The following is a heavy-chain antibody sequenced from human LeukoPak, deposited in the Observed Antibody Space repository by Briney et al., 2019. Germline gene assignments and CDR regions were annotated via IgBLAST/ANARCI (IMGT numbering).Heavy chain of an antibody. V-gene: IGHV3-7*05. Sequence: GGSLRLSCAASGLSLSRYWMSWVRQAPGKGLEWVANIKQDGSEKYYVDSVRGRFTISRDNAKNSLYLQMNSLRAEDTAVYYCARVRGNYYMDVWGQGTTVTVSS. CDR3: ARVRGNYYMDV. D-gene: IGHD1-26*01. CDR1: GLSLSRYW. CDR2: IKQDGSEK. J-gene: IGHJ6*02.